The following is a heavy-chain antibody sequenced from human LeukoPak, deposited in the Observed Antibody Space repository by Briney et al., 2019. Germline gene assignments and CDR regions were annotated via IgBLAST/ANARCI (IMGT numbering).Heavy chain of an antibody. Sequence: SETLSLTCTVSGGSISSYFWSWVRQPPGKGLEWIGYIYYSGSTNYNPSLKSRVTISVDTSKNQFSLKLASVTTADTAVYYCARDRWLGFWGQGTLVTVSS. CDR2: IYYSGST. V-gene: IGHV4-59*01. J-gene: IGHJ5*01. CDR3: ARDRWLGF. CDR1: GGSISSYF.